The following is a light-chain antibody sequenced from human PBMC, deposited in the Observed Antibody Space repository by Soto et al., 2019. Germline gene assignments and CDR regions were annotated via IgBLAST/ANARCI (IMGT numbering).Light chain of an antibody. CDR3: SSYRGGSTYV. CDR2: EVR. V-gene: IGLV2-14*01. Sequence: ALAQPASVSGSPGQSITISCTGTSSDVGGYEYVSWYQQHPGKAPKLMIYEVRDRPSGVSSRFSGSKSGNTASLTISGLQAEDEADYYCSSYRGGSTYVFGTGTKVTVL. J-gene: IGLJ1*01. CDR1: SSDVGGYEY.